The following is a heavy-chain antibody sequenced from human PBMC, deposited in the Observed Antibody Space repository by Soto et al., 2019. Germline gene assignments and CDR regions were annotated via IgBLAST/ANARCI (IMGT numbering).Heavy chain of an antibody. V-gene: IGHV4-38-2*01. Sequence: SKTLSLTCVVSHFSIISGYYWGWIRQSPGKGLEWIASIYRSGTTSYNPSLKSRVTISVDPSKNQFSLMLTAVTAADTGVYYCARTHSGSYYSVFNYWGRGSLVTVSS. J-gene: IGHJ4*02. CDR3: ARTHSGSYYSVFNY. CDR2: IYRSGTT. D-gene: IGHD1-26*01. CDR1: HFSIISGYY.